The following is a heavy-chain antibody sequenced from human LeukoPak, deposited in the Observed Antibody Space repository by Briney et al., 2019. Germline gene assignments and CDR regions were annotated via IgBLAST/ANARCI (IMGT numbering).Heavy chain of an antibody. D-gene: IGHD3-10*01. J-gene: IGHJ6*04. V-gene: IGHV5-10-1*01. CDR2: IDPSDSYT. CDR1: GYIFTSYW. CDR3: ARHLGQGGWLQWFGEQYYYYGMDV. Sequence: GESLRISCKGTGYIFTSYWISWVRQMPGKGLEWMGRIDPSDSYTNYSPSSQGHVTISADKSISTAYLQWSSLKASDTAMYYCARHLGQGGWLQWFGEQYYYYGMDVWGKGTTVTVSS.